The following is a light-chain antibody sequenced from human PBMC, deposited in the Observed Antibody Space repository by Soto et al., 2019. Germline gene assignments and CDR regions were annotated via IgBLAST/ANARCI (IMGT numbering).Light chain of an antibody. J-gene: IGLJ3*02. V-gene: IGLV2-14*01. CDR1: SSDVGGYNY. Sequence: QSALTQPASVSGSPGQSITISCTGTSSDVGGYNYVSWYQQHPGKAPKLMIYEVSNRPSGVSNRFSGSKSGNTASLTISGLQAEDEADYYCSSYTSSSTWVFGGDQADRP. CDR3: SSYTSSSTWV. CDR2: EVS.